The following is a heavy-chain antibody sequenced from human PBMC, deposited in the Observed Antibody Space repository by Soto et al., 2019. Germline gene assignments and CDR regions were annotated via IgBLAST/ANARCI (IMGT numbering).Heavy chain of an antibody. V-gene: IGHV4-34*01. CDR3: ARVPPHYSKTYDD. CDR1: GGSFSGYY. D-gene: IGHD6-13*01. Sequence: SETLSLTCAVYGGSFSGYYWSWIRQPPGKGLEWIGEINHSGSTNYNPSLKSRVTISVDTSKNQFSLKLSSVTAADTAVYYCARVPPHYSKTYDDWAQRTPVTVSS. J-gene: IGHJ4*02. CDR2: INHSGST.